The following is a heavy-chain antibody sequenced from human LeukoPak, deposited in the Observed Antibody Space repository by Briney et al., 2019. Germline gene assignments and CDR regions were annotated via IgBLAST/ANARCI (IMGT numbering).Heavy chain of an antibody. D-gene: IGHD2-2*01. J-gene: IGHJ4*02. CDR2: ISGSGGST. CDR3: AKDLKYSGYCSSTSCYNFDY. V-gene: IGHV3-23*01. CDR1: GFTFSSYA. Sequence: GGSLRLSCAASGFTFSSYAMSWVRQAPGKGLEWVSAISGSGGSTYYADSVKGRFTISRDNSKNTLYLQMNSLRAEDTAVYYCAKDLKYSGYCSSTSCYNFDYWGQGTLVTVSS.